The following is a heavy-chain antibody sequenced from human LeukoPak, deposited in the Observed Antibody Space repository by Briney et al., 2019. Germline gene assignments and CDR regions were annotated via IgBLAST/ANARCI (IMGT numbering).Heavy chain of an antibody. V-gene: IGHV4-61*10. Sequence: PSETLSLTCTVSGGSISSGSYYWSWIRQPAGKGLEWIGEINHSGSTKNNPSLKSRVTMSLDTSKKRFSLNLSSVTAADTAVYYCARGGRINMILFQAGKYYFAFWGQGTLVTVSS. CDR2: INHSGST. CDR3: ARGGRINMILFQAGKYYFAF. D-gene: IGHD3-22*01. CDR1: GGSISSGSYY. J-gene: IGHJ4*02.